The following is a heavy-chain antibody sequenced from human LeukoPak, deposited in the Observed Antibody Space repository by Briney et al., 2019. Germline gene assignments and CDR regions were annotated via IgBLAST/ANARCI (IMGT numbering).Heavy chain of an antibody. V-gene: IGHV3-23*01. J-gene: IGHJ4*02. D-gene: IGHD3-22*01. Sequence: GGSLRLSCAASGFTFSSYAMSWVRQAPGQGLEWVSAISGSGSSTYYADSVKGRFAISRDNSKNTLYLQMNSLRAEDTAVYYCAKGVSYYYDSGGYYNYWGQGTLVTVSS. CDR1: GFTFSSYA. CDR2: ISGSGSST. CDR3: AKGVSYYYDSGGYYNY.